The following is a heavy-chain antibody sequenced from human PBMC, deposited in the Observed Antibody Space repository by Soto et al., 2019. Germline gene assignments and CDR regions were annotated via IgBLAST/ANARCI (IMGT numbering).Heavy chain of an antibody. J-gene: IGHJ6*03. D-gene: IGHD5-18*01. CDR2: ISGSGGST. CDR3: AKDSNSYGYFSYYYYMDV. Sequence: GGSLRLSCAASGFTFSSYAMSWVRQAPGKGLEWVSAISGSGGSTYYADSVKGRFTISRDNSKNTLYLQMNSLRAEDTAVYYCAKDSNSYGYFSYYYYMDVWGKGTTVTVSS. V-gene: IGHV3-23*01. CDR1: GFTFSSYA.